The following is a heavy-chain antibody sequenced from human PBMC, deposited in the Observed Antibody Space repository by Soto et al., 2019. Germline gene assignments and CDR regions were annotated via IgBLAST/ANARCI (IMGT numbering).Heavy chain of an antibody. D-gene: IGHD6-19*01. Sequence: ASVKVSCKASGYTFTGYYMHWVRQAPGQGLEWMGWINPNSGGTNYAQKFQGWVTMTRDTSISTAYMELSRLRSDDTAVYYCARGRGSSGWYSGSAFDIWGQGTMVTVSS. J-gene: IGHJ3*02. CDR1: GYTFTGYY. CDR2: INPNSGGT. V-gene: IGHV1-2*04. CDR3: ARGRGSSGWYSGSAFDI.